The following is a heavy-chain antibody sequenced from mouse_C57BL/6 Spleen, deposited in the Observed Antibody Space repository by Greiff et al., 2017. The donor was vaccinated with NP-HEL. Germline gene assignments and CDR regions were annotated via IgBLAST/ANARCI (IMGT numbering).Heavy chain of an antibody. D-gene: IGHD2-1*01. CDR1: GYTFTDYN. CDR2: INPNNGGT. CDR3: AREVGLYGNPAWFAY. V-gene: IGHV1-18*01. J-gene: IGHJ3*01. Sequence: EVQLQQSGPELVKPGASVKIPCKASGYTFTDYNMDWVKQSHGKSLEWIGDINPNNGGTIYNQKFKGKATLTVDKSSSTAYMELRSLTSEDTAVYYCAREVGLYGNPAWFAYWGQGTLVTVSA.